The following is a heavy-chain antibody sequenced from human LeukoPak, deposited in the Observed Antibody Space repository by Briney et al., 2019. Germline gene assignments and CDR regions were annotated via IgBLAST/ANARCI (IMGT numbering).Heavy chain of an antibody. V-gene: IGHV3-21*01. J-gene: IGHJ4*02. CDR3: ARVEYCSSTSCPWDY. CDR1: GFTFSSYS. CDR2: ISSSYI. Sequence: GGSLRLSCAASGFTFSSYSMNWVRQAPGKGLEWVSSISSSYIYYADSVKGRFTISRDNAKNSLYLQMNSLRAEDTAVYYCARVEYCSSTSCPWDYWGQGTLVTVSS. D-gene: IGHD2-2*01.